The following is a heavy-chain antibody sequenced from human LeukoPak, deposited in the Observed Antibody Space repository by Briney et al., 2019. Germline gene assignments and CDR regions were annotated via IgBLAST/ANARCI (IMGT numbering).Heavy chain of an antibody. CDR2: ISTSGSTK. J-gene: IGHJ3*02. V-gene: IGHV3-48*03. D-gene: IGHD3-22*01. CDR1: GFTFSSYE. CDR3: ARDRDPGYNDSSGYRRVNAFDI. Sequence: SGGSLRLSCAASGFTFSSYEMNWVRQAPGKGLEWVSYISTSGSTKYYAVSVKGRFTISRDNAKNSLYLQMNSLRAEDTAVYYCARDRDPGYNDSSGYRRVNAFDIWGQGTMVTVSS.